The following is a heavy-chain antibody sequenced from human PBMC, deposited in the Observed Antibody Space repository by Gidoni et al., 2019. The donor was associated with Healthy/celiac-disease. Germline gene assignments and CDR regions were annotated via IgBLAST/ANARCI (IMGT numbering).Heavy chain of an antibody. J-gene: IGHJ6*02. V-gene: IGHV3-30*18. CDR1: GFPFSSYG. CDR2: IAYDGSNK. D-gene: IGHD1-26*01. CDR3: AKGLWDQWELLVYRVYYYGMDV. Sequence: QVQLVESGGGVVQPGRSLSLSCAASGFPFSSYGMHWVRQAPGKGLEWVAVIAYDGSNKYYADSVKGRFTISRDNSKNTLYLQMNSLRAEDTAVYYCAKGLWDQWELLVYRVYYYGMDVWGQGTTVTVSS.